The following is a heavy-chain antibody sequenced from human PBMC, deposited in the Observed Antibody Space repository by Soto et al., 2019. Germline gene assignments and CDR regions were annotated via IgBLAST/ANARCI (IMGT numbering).Heavy chain of an antibody. D-gene: IGHD1-7*01. CDR2: MSHSGGT. V-gene: IGHV4-34*01. CDR1: GGFVSSGSYY. Sequence: QVQLQQWGAGLLKPSETLSLTCAVYGGFVSSGSYYWSWIRQPPGKGLEWIGEMSHSGGTHFDPFLKSLVTISVDTSKNQFSLEMSAVTAADTALYYCARVERGTATTVVDAFDIWGPGTMVTVSS. J-gene: IGHJ3*02. CDR3: ARVERGTATTVVDAFDI.